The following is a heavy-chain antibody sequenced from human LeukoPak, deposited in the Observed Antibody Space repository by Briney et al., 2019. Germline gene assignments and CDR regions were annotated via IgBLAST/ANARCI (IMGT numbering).Heavy chain of an antibody. CDR1: GFTFSTYN. V-gene: IGHV3-21*01. CDR3: ARGHYGDYGMDV. D-gene: IGHD4/OR15-4a*01. J-gene: IGHJ6*02. CDR2: ISSSSSYI. Sequence: GGSLRLSCAASGFTFSTYNMNWVRQAPGKGLEWVSSISSSSSYIYYADSMKGRFTISRDNAKSSLFLQMNSLRVEDTAVYYCARGHYGDYGMDVWGQGTTVTVSS.